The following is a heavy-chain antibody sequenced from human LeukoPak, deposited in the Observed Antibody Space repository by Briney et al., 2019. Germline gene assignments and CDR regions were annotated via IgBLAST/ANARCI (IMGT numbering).Heavy chain of an antibody. CDR1: GFAFRSYS. CDR3: ARGMLTPGHPYFDY. J-gene: IGHJ4*02. D-gene: IGHD3-10*02. Sequence: GGSLRLSCAVSGFAFRSYSMNWVRQAPGKGLEWVSSISSSSNYIYYADSVKGRFTISRDNAKDSLYLQMNSLRAEDTAVYYCARGMLTPGHPYFDYWGQGTLVTVSS. CDR2: ISSSSNYI. V-gene: IGHV3-21*01.